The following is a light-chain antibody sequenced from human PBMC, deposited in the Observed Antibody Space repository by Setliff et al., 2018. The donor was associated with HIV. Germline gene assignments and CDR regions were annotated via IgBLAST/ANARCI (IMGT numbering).Light chain of an antibody. Sequence: ALTQPPSASGSPGQSVTISCTGTSSDIGGYNYVSWYQQHPGKAPKLMIYEVTKRPSGVPGRFSGSKSGNTASLTVSGLQADDEADYYCSSYAGSNNYVFGTGTKVTVL. V-gene: IGLV2-8*01. CDR3: SSYAGSNNYV. CDR1: SSDIGGYNY. CDR2: EVT. J-gene: IGLJ1*01.